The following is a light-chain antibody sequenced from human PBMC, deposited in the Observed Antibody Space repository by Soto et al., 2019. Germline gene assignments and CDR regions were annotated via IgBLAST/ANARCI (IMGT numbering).Light chain of an antibody. CDR3: QQRSNWPPIT. CDR2: DAS. V-gene: IGKV3-11*01. CDR1: QSVSSY. J-gene: IGKJ5*01. Sequence: EIVLTQSPATLSLSPGERATLSCRASQSVSSYLAWYQQKPGQAPRLLIYDASNRATGIPARFSGSGSGTDFTLTISSLEPEYFAVYYCQQRSNWPPITCGQGTRLEIK.